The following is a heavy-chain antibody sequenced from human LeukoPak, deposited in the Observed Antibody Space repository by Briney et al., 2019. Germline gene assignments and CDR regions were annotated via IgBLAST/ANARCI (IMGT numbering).Heavy chain of an antibody. V-gene: IGHV1-2*02. J-gene: IGHJ5*02. Sequence: ASVKVSCKASGYTFTGCYMHWVRQAPGQGLEWMGWINPNSGGTNYAQKFQGRVTMTRDTSIRTAYMELSRLRSDDTAVYCARIGGSYAAKGWFDPWGQGTLVTVSS. CDR1: GYTFTGCY. D-gene: IGHD1-26*01. CDR3: ARIGGSYAAKGWFDP. CDR2: INPNSGGT.